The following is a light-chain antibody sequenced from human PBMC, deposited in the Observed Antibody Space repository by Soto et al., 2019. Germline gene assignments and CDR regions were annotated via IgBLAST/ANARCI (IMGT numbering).Light chain of an antibody. CDR1: QGLSSW. CDR2: SGS. V-gene: IGKV1D-12*01. CDR3: QQAISFPIT. Sequence: DIQMTQSPSSVSASVGDRVTITCRASQGLSSWLAWYQQKPGKAPKLLIYSGSSLQSGVSSRFSGSGGGTDFTLTISSLQPEDFATYYCQQAISFPITFGQGTRLEIK. J-gene: IGKJ5*01.